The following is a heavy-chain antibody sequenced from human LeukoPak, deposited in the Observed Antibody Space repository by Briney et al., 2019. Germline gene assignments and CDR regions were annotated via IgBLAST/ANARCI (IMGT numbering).Heavy chain of an antibody. CDR2: INPNSGGT. D-gene: IGHD6-13*01. Sequence: ASLKASSMASGYTFTAYNMHWLRQAPGQGLGWMGWINPNSGGTNYAQKFQGRVTMTRDTSISTAYMELSRLRSDDTAVYYCARDGGQLVVPPEESWFDPWGQGTLVTVSS. CDR1: GYTFTAYN. CDR3: ARDGGQLVVPPEESWFDP. J-gene: IGHJ5*02. V-gene: IGHV1-2*02.